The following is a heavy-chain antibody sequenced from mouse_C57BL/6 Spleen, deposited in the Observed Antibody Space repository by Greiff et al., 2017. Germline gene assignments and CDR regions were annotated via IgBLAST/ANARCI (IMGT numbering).Heavy chain of an antibody. CDR2: IHPNSGST. J-gene: IGHJ1*03. D-gene: IGHD4-1*01. Sequence: QVQLQQPGAELVKPGASVKLSCKASGYTFTSYWMHWVKQRPGQGLEWIGMIHPNSGSTNYNEKFKSKATLTVDKSSSTAYMQLSSLTSEDSAVYCCARGTETDWYFGVWGTGTTVTVSS. CDR1: GYTFTSYW. CDR3: ARGTETDWYFGV. V-gene: IGHV1-64*01.